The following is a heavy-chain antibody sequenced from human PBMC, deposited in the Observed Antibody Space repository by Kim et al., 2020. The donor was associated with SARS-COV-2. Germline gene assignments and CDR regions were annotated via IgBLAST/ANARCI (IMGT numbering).Heavy chain of an antibody. Sequence: SETLSLTCAVYGGSFSGYYWSWIRQPPGKGLEWIGEINHSGSTNYNPSLKSRVTISVDTSKNQFSLKLSSVTAADTAVYYCARGWSYRRLYYFDYWGQGTLVTVSS. V-gene: IGHV4-34*01. CDR2: INHSGST. D-gene: IGHD3-16*02. CDR3: ARGWSYRRLYYFDY. J-gene: IGHJ4*02. CDR1: GGSFSGYY.